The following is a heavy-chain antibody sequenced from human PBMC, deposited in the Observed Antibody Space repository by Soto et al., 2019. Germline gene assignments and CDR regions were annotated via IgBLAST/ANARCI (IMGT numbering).Heavy chain of an antibody. D-gene: IGHD6-19*01. V-gene: IGHV1-2*02. J-gene: IGHJ4*02. Sequence: ASVKVSCKASGYTFTAYSMHWVRQAPGQGLEWMGWFNPNSGDTIYPQRFQGRLTLTGDTSIATAYMEMYSPTSDDSAVYYCAREASAVISLDYWGQGTLVTVSS. CDR2: FNPNSGDT. CDR3: AREASAVISLDY. CDR1: GYTFTAYS.